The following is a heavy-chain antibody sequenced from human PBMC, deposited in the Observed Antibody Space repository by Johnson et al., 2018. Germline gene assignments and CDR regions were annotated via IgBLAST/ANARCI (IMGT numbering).Heavy chain of an antibody. D-gene: IGHD2-21*02. J-gene: IGHJ1*01. Sequence: VQLVQSGGGLVQPGRSLRLSCTASGFTFCDYAMSWFRQAPGKGLAGVGFIRSKAYGGTTEYAASVKRRFTISRGDSKSIAYLQINSLETEDTAVKYCTKPCGGDCYYFQHWGQGTLVTVSS. CDR1: GFTFCDYA. CDR2: IRSKAYGGTT. V-gene: IGHV3-49*03. CDR3: TKPCGGDCYYFQH.